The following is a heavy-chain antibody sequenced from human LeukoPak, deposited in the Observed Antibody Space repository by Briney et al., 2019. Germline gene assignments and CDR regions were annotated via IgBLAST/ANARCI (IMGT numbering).Heavy chain of an antibody. CDR1: GYTFTSYY. V-gene: IGHV1-46*01. J-gene: IGHJ5*02. D-gene: IGHD5-18*01. Sequence: ASVKVSCKASGYTFTSYYMHWVRQAPGQGLEWMGIINPSGGSTSYAQKFQGRVTMTRDMSTSTVYMELSSLRSEDTAVYYCARGQDTAMVMGPNWFDPWGQGTLVTVSS. CDR3: ARGQDTAMVMGPNWFDP. CDR2: INPSGGST.